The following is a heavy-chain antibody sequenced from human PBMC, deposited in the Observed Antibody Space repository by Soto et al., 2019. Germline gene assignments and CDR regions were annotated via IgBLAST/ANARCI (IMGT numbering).Heavy chain of an antibody. V-gene: IGHV3-23*01. Sequence: GGSLRLSCAASGFTFSSYAMSWVRQAPGKGLEWVSAISGSGGSTYYADSVKGRFTISRDNSKNTLYLQMNSLRAEDTAVYYCAKQRVYAGYYYYGMDVWGQGTTVTVSS. CDR1: GFTFSSYA. CDR2: ISGSGGST. D-gene: IGHD2-8*01. J-gene: IGHJ6*02. CDR3: AKQRVYAGYYYYGMDV.